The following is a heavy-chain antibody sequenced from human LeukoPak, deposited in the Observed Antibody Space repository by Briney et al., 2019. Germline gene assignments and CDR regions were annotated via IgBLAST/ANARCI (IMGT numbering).Heavy chain of an antibody. CDR2: IYCSGST. CDR1: GGSISISSYY. V-gene: IGHV4-39*01. J-gene: IGHJ4*02. CDR3: ARQSPTDKGY. Sequence: SETLSLTCTVSGGSISISSYYWGWIRQPPGKGLEWIGSIYCSGSTYYNPSLKSRVTISVDTSKNQFSLKLSSVTAADTAVYYCARQSPTDKGYWGQGTLVTVSS. D-gene: IGHD4-11*01.